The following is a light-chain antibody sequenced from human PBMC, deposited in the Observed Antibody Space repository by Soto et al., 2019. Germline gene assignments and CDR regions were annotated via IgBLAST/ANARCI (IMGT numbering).Light chain of an antibody. CDR1: QSIGLA. J-gene: IGKJ1*01. CDR2: DAS. CDR3: QQRTDRPPWT. Sequence: EIVLTQSPATLSLSPGERATLSCRASQSIGLAIAWYQHKPGQAPRLLIFDASQRATGIPARFRGSGSGTDFTLSISSLEPEDFAVYYCQQRTDRPPWTFGQGTKV. V-gene: IGKV3-11*01.